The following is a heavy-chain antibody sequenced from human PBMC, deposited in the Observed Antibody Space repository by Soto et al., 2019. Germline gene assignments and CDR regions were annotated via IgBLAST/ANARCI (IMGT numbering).Heavy chain of an antibody. V-gene: IGHV4-59*01. D-gene: IGHD3-3*01. CDR1: GGSISSYY. CDR3: ARGLGDFWSGYVWSFDY. J-gene: IGHJ4*02. CDR2: IYYSGST. Sequence: SETLSLTCTVSGGSISSYYWSWIRQPPGKGLEWIGYIYYSGSTNYNPLLKSRVTISVDTSKNQFSLKLSSVTAADTAVYYCARGLGDFWSGYVWSFDYWGQGTLVTVSS.